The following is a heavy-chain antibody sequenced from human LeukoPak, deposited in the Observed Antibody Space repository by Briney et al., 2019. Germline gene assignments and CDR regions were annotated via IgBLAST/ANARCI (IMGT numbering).Heavy chain of an antibody. CDR2: LSRSGDST. J-gene: IGHJ3*02. V-gene: IGHV3-23*01. CDR3: ARDHRSTVGATTFAFDI. CDR1: GFAFSSYA. D-gene: IGHD1-26*01. Sequence: PGGSLRLSCAASGFAFSSYAMTWVRQAPGKGLEWVSALSRSGDSTYYADSVKGRFTISRDNSKNTLYLQMNSLRAEDTAVYYCARDHRSTVGATTFAFDIWGQGTMVTVSS.